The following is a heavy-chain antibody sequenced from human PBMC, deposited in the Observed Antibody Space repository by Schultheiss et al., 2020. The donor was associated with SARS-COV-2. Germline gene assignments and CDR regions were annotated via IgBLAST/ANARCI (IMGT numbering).Heavy chain of an antibody. D-gene: IGHD3-22*01. CDR2: INHSGST. CDR1: GGSISSGDYY. CDR3: ARGFDYYDSSGP. V-gene: IGHV4-39*07. J-gene: IGHJ5*02. Sequence: SETLSLTCTVSGGSISSGDYYWSWIRQPPGKGLEWIGEINHSGSTNYNPSLKSRVTISVDTSKNQFSLKLSSVTAADTAVYYCARGFDYYDSSGPWGQGTLVTVSS.